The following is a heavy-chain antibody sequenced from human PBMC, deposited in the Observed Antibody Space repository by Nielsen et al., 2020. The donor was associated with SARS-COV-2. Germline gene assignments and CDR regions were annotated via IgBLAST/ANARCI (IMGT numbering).Heavy chain of an antibody. CDR1: GYTFTTYA. D-gene: IGHD3-9*01. V-gene: IGHV7-4-1*02. Sequence: ASVTVSCKASGYTFTTYAINWVRQAPGQGLEWMGWINTNTGSPTYAQGFTGRFVFSLDTSVNTAYLQINSLKLEDTAVYYCVRVTTTGRLNVYYSLDHWGQGTLVTVSS. CDR2: INTNTGSP. CDR3: VRVTTTGRLNVYYSLDH. J-gene: IGHJ4*02.